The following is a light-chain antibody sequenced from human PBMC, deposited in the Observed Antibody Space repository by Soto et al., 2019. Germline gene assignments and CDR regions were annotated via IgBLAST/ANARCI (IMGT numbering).Light chain of an antibody. Sequence: QSVLTQPASVSVSPGQSITISCTGTSSDIGSYNRVSWYQQPPGTAPKLMIYEVSNRPSGVSNRFSGSKPGNTASLTISGLQAEDEADYYCSSYTSSATLVFGGGTKLTVL. CDR3: SSYTSSATLV. V-gene: IGLV2-14*01. CDR1: SSDIGSYNR. J-gene: IGLJ2*01. CDR2: EVS.